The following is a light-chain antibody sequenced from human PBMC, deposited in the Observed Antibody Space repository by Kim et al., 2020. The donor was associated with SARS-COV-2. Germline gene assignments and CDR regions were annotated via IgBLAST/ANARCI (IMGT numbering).Light chain of an antibody. CDR2: EVR. CDR3: CSYAGGRGV. J-gene: IGLJ3*02. CDR1: SSDVGSYNH. V-gene: IGLV2-23*02. Sequence: PGQSITISCTGASSDVGSYNHDSWYQQHPGKAPKLMIYEVRKRPSGVSNRFSGSKSGNTASLTISGLQAEDEADYYCCSYAGGRGVFGGGTQLTVL.